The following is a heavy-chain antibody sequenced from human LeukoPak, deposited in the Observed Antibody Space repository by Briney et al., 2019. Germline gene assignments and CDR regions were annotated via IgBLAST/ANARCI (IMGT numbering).Heavy chain of an antibody. J-gene: IGHJ3*02. CDR1: GYTFTSYD. D-gene: IGHD3-3*01. V-gene: IGHV1-18*01. CDR3: ARGDYDFWSGSDAFDI. Sequence: ASVKVSCKASGYTFTSYDISWVRQAPGQGLEWMGWISAYNGNTNYAQKLQGRVTMTTDTSTSTAYMELRSLRSDDTAVYYCARGDYDFWSGSDAFDIWGQGTMVTVSS. CDR2: ISAYNGNT.